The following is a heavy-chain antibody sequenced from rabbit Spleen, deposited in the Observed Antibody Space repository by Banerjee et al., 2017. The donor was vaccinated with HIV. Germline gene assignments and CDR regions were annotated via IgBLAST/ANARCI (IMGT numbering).Heavy chain of an antibody. CDR2: IESGSSGFT. CDR1: GVSFSSNVY. CDR3: ARDLVGVIGWNFYL. D-gene: IGHD1-1*01. J-gene: IGHJ3*01. Sequence: QSLEESGGDLVKPGASLTLTCTASGVSFSSNVYMCWVRQAPGKGLEWIACIESGSSGFTYLATWAKGRFTISRTSSTTVTLRMTSLTAADRAAYFCARDLVGVIGWNFYLWGQGTLVTVS. V-gene: IGHV1S40*01.